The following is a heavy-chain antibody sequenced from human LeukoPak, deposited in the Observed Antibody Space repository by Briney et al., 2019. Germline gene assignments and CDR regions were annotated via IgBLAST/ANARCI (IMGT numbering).Heavy chain of an antibody. V-gene: IGHV3-30*02. CDR3: AKDAQQRPQYYFDY. CDR1: GFTFSSYG. CDR2: IRYDGSNK. J-gene: IGHJ4*02. Sequence: GGSLRLSCAASGFTFSSYGMHWVRQAPGKGLERVAFIRYDGSNKYYADSVKGRFTISRDNSKNTLYLQMNSLRAEDTAVYYCAKDAQQRPQYYFDYWGQGTLVTVSS. D-gene: IGHD6-25*01.